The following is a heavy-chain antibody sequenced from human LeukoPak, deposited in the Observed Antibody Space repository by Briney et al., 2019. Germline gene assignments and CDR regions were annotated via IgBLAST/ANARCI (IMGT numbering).Heavy chain of an antibody. D-gene: IGHD2-2*01. J-gene: IGHJ6*02. Sequence: ASVKVSCKASGYTFTGYYMHWVRQAPGQGLEWTGWINPNSGGTNYAQKFQGRVTMTRDTSISTTYMELSRLRSDDTAVYYCARSGQYCSSTSCYFASYGMDVWGQGTTVTVSS. CDR2: INPNSGGT. V-gene: IGHV1-2*02. CDR3: ARSGQYCSSTSCYFASYGMDV. CDR1: GYTFTGYY.